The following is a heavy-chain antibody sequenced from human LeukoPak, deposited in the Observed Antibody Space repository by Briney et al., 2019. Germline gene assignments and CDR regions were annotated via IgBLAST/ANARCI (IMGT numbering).Heavy chain of an antibody. J-gene: IGHJ4*02. V-gene: IGHV3-74*01. D-gene: IGHD4-23*01. Sequence: GGSLRLSCAASGFTFSNYWMHWVRQAPGKGLVWVSRINSDGSSTSYADSVKGRFTISRDNAKNTLYPQMNSLRADDTAVYYCARGADYGGNSGPFDYWGQGTLVTVSS. CDR2: INSDGSST. CDR1: GFTFSNYW. CDR3: ARGADYGGNSGPFDY.